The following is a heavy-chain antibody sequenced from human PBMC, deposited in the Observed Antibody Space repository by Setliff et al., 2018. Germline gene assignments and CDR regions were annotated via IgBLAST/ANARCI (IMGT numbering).Heavy chain of an antibody. Sequence: PGESLKISCQGSGYSFTSYWIGWVRQMAGKGLEWMGIIYPGDSDTRYSPSFQGQVTISADKSISTAYLQWSSLKASDTAMYYCARQAVAGSDAFDIWGQGTMVTVSS. CDR3: ARQAVAGSDAFDI. CDR2: IYPGDSDT. D-gene: IGHD6-19*01. V-gene: IGHV5-51*01. J-gene: IGHJ3*02. CDR1: GYSFTSYW.